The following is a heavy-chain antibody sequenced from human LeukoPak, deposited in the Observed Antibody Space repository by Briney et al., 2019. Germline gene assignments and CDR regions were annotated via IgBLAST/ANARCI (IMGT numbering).Heavy chain of an antibody. CDR3: ARDKGDSFDV. V-gene: IGHV1-2*02. CDR2: IIPHSGGT. Sequence: ASVKVSCKASGYTFTGYYIHWVRQAPGQGLQWMGGIIPHSGGTNYAQRFQGRVTMTRDTSSNTVSMELNSLRSDDTAAYYCARDKGDSFDVWGQGTLVTVSS. J-gene: IGHJ3*01. CDR1: GYTFTGYY.